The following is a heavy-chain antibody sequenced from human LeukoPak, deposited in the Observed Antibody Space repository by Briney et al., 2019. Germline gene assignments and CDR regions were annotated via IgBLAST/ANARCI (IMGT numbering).Heavy chain of an antibody. CDR1: GLSFSVYW. V-gene: IGHV3-7*01. Sequence: GGSLRLSCVASGLSFSVYWMSWVRQAPGKGLEWVAKIKEDGTDKYYVDSVKGRFIISRDNAKNSLYLEMNSLRVEETAVYYCARAGSRNTITSNYWGQGTLVTASS. D-gene: IGHD1-14*01. CDR2: IKEDGTDK. CDR3: ARAGSRNTITSNY. J-gene: IGHJ4*02.